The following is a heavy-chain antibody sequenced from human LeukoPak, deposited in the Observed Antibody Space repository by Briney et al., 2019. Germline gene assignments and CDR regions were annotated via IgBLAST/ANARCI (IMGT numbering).Heavy chain of an antibody. J-gene: IGHJ3*02. CDR2: LDPEDGEA. Sequence: ASVTVSCKVSGYTLSDLAMHWVRQAPGKGLEWMGGLDPEDGEAIYAQPLQGRVTMTEDTSSDTAYMVLSSLRSEDTAVYYCATRNFGDYGAFDIWGQGTMVTVSS. D-gene: IGHD4-17*01. V-gene: IGHV1-24*01. CDR3: ATRNFGDYGAFDI. CDR1: GYTLSDLA.